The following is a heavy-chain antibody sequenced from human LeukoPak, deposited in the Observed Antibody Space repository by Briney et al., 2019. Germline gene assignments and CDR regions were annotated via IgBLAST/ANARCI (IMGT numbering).Heavy chain of an antibody. Sequence: PGGSLRLSFAASGFTVSSNYMSWVRQAPGKGLEWVSVIYSGGSTYYAASVKGRFTISRDNSKNTLYLQMNSLRAEDTAVYYCSPCSSTSCYGGGFDYWGQGTLATVSS. CDR1: GFTVSSNY. D-gene: IGHD2-2*01. V-gene: IGHV3-53*01. CDR3: SPCSSTSCYGGGFDY. J-gene: IGHJ4*02. CDR2: IYSGGST.